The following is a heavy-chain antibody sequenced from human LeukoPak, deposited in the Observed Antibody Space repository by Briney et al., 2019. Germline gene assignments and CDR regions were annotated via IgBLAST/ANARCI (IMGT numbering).Heavy chain of an antibody. CDR1: GYTFTIYG. J-gene: IGHJ4*02. Sequence: ASVTVSCNASGYTFTIYGISWVRHAPGQGLEGMWGISAYNGNTNYAQKFQGRVTMTRDTSTSTVYMELSSLRSEGTAVYCCAREAYNDSRGPPFDYWAQGTLVTVS. V-gene: IGHV1-18*01. CDR2: ISAYNGNT. D-gene: IGHD3-22*01. CDR3: AREAYNDSRGPPFDY.